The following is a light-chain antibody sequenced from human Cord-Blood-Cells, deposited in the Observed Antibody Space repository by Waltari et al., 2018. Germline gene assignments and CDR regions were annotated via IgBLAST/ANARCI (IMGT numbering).Light chain of an antibody. Sequence: EIVLTQSPANSSLSLGVRDTIPCRASQSVISSYLDWYQQKPGHAPRFPIYSASSRATSIPDRFSGRGSGTDFTLTISRLEPEDFAVYDCQHYGSSPWTFGQGTKVEIK. J-gene: IGKJ1*01. CDR3: QHYGSSPWT. V-gene: IGKV3-20*01. CDR1: QSVISSY. CDR2: SAS.